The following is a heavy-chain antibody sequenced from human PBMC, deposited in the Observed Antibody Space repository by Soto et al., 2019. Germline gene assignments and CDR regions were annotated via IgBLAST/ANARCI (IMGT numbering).Heavy chain of an antibody. V-gene: IGHV5-51*01. D-gene: IGHD6-19*01. CDR3: ARNAPVAGSTLDY. Sequence: GESLKISCKGSAYSFTRYWIGWVRQTPGKGLEWMGIIFPGDSETRYSPSFQGQVTISVDKSINTAYLQWSSLNHSDTAIYYCARNAPVAGSTLDYWGQGTLVTVSS. CDR2: IFPGDSET. CDR1: AYSFTRYW. J-gene: IGHJ4*02.